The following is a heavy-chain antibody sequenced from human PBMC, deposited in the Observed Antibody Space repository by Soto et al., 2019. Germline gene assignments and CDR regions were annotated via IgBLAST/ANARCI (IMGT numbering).Heavy chain of an antibody. CDR3: ARSSGGGSSWYPDY. CDR2: IIPIFGTA. Sequence: ASVKVSCKASGGTFSSYAISWVRQAPGQGLEWMGGIIPIFGTANYAQKFQGRVTITADKSTSTAYMELSSLRSEDTAVYYCARSSGGGSSWYPDYWGQGTLVTVSS. V-gene: IGHV1-69*06. J-gene: IGHJ4*02. D-gene: IGHD6-13*01. CDR1: GGTFSSYA.